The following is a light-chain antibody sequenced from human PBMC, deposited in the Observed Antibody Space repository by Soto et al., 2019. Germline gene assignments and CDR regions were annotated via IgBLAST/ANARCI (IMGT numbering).Light chain of an antibody. CDR2: EVS. CDR1: SSDVGGNNY. CDR3: SSYADNNMML. J-gene: IGLJ2*01. V-gene: IGLV2-8*01. Sequence: QSVLTQPPSASGSPGQSVTISCTGTSSDVGGNNYVSWYQQHPGKAPKLMISEVSKRPSGVPDRFSGSKSGNTASLTVSGLQAEDEADYYCSSYADNNMMLFGGGTKLTVL.